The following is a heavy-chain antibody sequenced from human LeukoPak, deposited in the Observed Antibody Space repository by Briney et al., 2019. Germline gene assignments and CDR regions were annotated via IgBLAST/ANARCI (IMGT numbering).Heavy chain of an antibody. CDR3: ARLRYYDSSGKYFDY. CDR1: GYSFTSYW. D-gene: IGHD3-22*01. V-gene: IGHV5-51*01. Sequence: GESLKISCKGSGYSFTSYWIGWVRQVPGKGLEWMGIIYPGDSDTRYSPSFQGQVTISADKSISTAYLQWSSLKASDTAMYYCARLRYYDSSGKYFDYWGQGTLVTVSS. J-gene: IGHJ4*02. CDR2: IYPGDSDT.